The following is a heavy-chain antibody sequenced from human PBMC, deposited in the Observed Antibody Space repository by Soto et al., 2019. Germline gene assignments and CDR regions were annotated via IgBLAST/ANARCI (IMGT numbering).Heavy chain of an antibody. V-gene: IGHV4-34*01. CDR3: ARTPMVRTFDY. CDR1: GGSFSGYY. CDR2: INHSGST. Sequence: PSETLSLTCAVYGGSFSGYYWSWIRQPPGKGLEWIGEINHSGSTNYNPSLKSRVTISVDTSENQFSLKLSSVTAADKAVYYCARTPMVRTFDYWGQGTLVTVSS. J-gene: IGHJ4*02. D-gene: IGHD3-10*01.